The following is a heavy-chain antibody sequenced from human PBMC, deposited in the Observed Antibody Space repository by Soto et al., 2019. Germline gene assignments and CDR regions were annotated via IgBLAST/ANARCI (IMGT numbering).Heavy chain of an antibody. D-gene: IGHD3-10*01. CDR1: GGSFSGYY. Sequence: QVQLQPWGAGLLKPSETLSLTCAVYGGSFSGYYWSWIRQPPGKGLEWIGEINHRGSTNYNPSLKSRVTISVDTAKSQFSLKLSSVTAADTAVYYWARVGSRVSFDYWGQGTLVTVSS. CDR3: ARVGSRVSFDY. CDR2: INHRGST. V-gene: IGHV4-34*01. J-gene: IGHJ4*02.